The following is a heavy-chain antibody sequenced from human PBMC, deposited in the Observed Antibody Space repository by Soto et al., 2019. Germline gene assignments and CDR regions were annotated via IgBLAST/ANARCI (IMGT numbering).Heavy chain of an antibody. CDR3: EKRSGYYFDS. CDR2: ISNDETNK. V-gene: IGHV3-30*18. Sequence: QVQLVESGGGVVQPGRSLRLSCAASGFTFSTYGMHWVRQAPGKGLEWVAVISNDETNKYYADSVKGRFNISRYNPKNTLYLEMSSLRNDDTSIYDYEKRSGYYFDSWGQGSLVTVSS. J-gene: IGHJ4*02. D-gene: IGHD3-3*01. CDR1: GFTFSTYG.